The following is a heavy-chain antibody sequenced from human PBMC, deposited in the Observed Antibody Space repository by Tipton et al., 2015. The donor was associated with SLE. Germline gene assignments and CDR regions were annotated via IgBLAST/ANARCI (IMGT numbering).Heavy chain of an antibody. D-gene: IGHD1-1*01. CDR3: ARLGHFHWNDIHFRVLRGRIDS. V-gene: IGHV4-4*07. CDR2: VFHLGAA. J-gene: IGHJ4*02. Sequence: TLSLTCTVSNGSINAYYWSWVRQTPGKGLEYIGHVFHLGAANYSPSLKSRVAMSVDSSKSQFSLTLSSVTAADTAVYYCARLGHFHWNDIHFRVLRGRIDSWGQGTLVTVSP. CDR1: NGSINAYY.